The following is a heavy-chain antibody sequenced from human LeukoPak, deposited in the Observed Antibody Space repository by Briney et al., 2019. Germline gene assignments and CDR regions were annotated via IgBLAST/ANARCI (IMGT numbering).Heavy chain of an antibody. CDR1: GFAFSSYA. Sequence: GGSLRLSCAASGFAFSSYAMSWVRQPPGKGLEWVSVISRREDYTYYADSVKGRFTISRDNSKNTLYLQMNTLRAEDTAVYYCANDYRSGSFHDFWGRGTLVTVSS. CDR3: ANDYRSGSFHDF. V-gene: IGHV3-23*01. CDR2: ISRREDYT. D-gene: IGHD3-10*01. J-gene: IGHJ4*02.